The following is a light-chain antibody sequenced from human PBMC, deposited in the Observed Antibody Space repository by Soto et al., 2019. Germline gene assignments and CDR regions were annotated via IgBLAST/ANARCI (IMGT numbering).Light chain of an antibody. Sequence: AIQMNQSPSSLSASVGARVTITCRASHGIRKDFGWYQVKPGKAPKLLIYAASTLQSGVPSRFSGSASVSDFTLPLSSLKPEDFATYSCLQDYNDPRTYGQGTKVEIK. V-gene: IGKV1-6*01. CDR3: LQDYNDPRT. CDR2: AAS. J-gene: IGKJ1*01. CDR1: HGIRKD.